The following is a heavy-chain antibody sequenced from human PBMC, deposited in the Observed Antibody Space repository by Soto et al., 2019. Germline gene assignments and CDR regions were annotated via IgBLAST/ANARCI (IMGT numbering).Heavy chain of an antibody. CDR1: GFTFSSYW. CDR3: ARGLQTGEDIVVVPAAPRGFVY. Sequence: PGGSLRLSCAASGFTFSSYWMSWVRQAPGKGLEWVANIKQDGSEKYYVDSVKGRFTISRDNAKNSLYLQMNSLRAEDTAVYYCARGLQTGEDIVVVPAAPRGFVYWGQGTLVTVYS. CDR2: IKQDGSEK. D-gene: IGHD2-2*01. V-gene: IGHV3-7*01. J-gene: IGHJ4*02.